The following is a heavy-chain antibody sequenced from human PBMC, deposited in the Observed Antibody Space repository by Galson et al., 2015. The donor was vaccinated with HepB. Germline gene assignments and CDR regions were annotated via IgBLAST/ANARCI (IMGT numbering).Heavy chain of an antibody. Sequence: SLRLSCAASGFTFSSYGMHWARQAPGKGLEWVAVISYDGSNKYFADSVKGRFTISRDNSKNTLYLHMNSLRAEDTAMYYCAKGVEGNGMDVWGQGTTVTVSS. CDR1: GFTFSSYG. CDR3: AKGVEGNGMDV. V-gene: IGHV3-30*18. D-gene: IGHD1-1*01. J-gene: IGHJ6*02. CDR2: ISYDGSNK.